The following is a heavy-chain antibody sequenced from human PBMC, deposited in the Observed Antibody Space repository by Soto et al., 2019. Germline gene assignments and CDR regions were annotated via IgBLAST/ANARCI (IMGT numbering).Heavy chain of an antibody. CDR2: INAGNGNT. Sequence: AASVEVSWKACGDTFTSYAMRWVRQAPGQRLEWMGWINAGNGNTKYSQKFQGRVTITRDTSASTAYMELSSLRSEDTAVYYCASAYSSGWYGCDYWGQGTLVTVSS. D-gene: IGHD6-19*01. J-gene: IGHJ4*02. CDR3: ASAYSSGWYGCDY. CDR1: GDTFTSYA. V-gene: IGHV1-3*01.